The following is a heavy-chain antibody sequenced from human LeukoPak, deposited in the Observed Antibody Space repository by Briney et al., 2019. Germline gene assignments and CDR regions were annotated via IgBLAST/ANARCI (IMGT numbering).Heavy chain of an antibody. CDR2: IYTSGST. V-gene: IGHV4-4*09. Sequence: PSETLSLTCTVSGGSISSYYWSWIRQPPGKGLEWIGYIYTSGSTNYNPSLKSRVTISVDTSKNQFSLKLSSVTAADTAVYYCARVYPYYYDSSGYYEYAFDIWGQGTMVTVSS. CDR1: GGSISSYY. CDR3: ARVYPYYYDSSGYYEYAFDI. J-gene: IGHJ3*02. D-gene: IGHD3-22*01.